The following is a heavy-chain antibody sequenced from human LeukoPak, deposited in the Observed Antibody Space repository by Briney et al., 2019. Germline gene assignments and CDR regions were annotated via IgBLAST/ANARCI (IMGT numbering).Heavy chain of an antibody. CDR3: AKTPYGGKTPGYFDY. V-gene: IGHV3-30*02. CDR2: IWYDGSNK. D-gene: IGHD4-23*01. CDR1: GFTFSNYG. J-gene: IGHJ4*02. Sequence: PGGSLRLSCAASGFTFSNYGMHWVRQAPGKGLEWVAVIWYDGSNKYYADSVRGRFTISRDNSKNRLYVQMNSLRPDDTAVYYCAKTPYGGKTPGYFDYWGQGTLVTVSS.